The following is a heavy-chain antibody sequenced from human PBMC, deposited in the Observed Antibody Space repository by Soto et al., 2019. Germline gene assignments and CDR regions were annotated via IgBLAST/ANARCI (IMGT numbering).Heavy chain of an antibody. CDR2: ISYDGSNK. CDR1: GFTFSSYG. Sequence: QVQLVESGGGVVQPGRSLRLSCAASGFTFSSYGMHWVRQAPGKGLEWVAVISYDGSNKYYADSVKGRFTISRDNSKNTLYLQMNSLLAEDTAVYYCAKDQGGAHRKYYYYYGMDVWGQGTTVTVSS. D-gene: IGHD2-21*01. CDR3: AKDQGGAHRKYYYYYGMDV. V-gene: IGHV3-30*18. J-gene: IGHJ6*02.